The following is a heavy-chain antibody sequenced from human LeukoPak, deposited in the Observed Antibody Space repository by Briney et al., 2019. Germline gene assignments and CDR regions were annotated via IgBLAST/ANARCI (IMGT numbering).Heavy chain of an antibody. Sequence: GESLKISCKASGYSFTNYWIGWVRQMPGKGLEWMGLIYPGDSDTRYSPSFQGHVTISADKSITTAYLRWSSLEATDTAMYYCARHTGDEGFADYFDYWGQGILVTVSS. CDR1: GYSFTNYW. D-gene: IGHD7-27*01. CDR3: ARHTGDEGFADYFDY. J-gene: IGHJ4*02. V-gene: IGHV5-51*01. CDR2: IYPGDSDT.